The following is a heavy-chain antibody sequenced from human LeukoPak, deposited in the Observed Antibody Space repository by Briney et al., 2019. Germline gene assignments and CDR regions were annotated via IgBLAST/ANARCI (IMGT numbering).Heavy chain of an antibody. CDR1: GGSISSYY. CDR3: ARVARHDSSGYDIDY. V-gene: IGHV4-59*01. CDR2: IYYSGST. Sequence: SETLSLTCTVSGGSISSYYWSWIRQPPGKGLEWIGYIYYSGSTNYNPSLKSRVTISVDTFKNQFFLKLSSVTAADTAVYYCARVARHDSSGYDIDYWGQGTLVTVSS. D-gene: IGHD3-22*01. J-gene: IGHJ4*02.